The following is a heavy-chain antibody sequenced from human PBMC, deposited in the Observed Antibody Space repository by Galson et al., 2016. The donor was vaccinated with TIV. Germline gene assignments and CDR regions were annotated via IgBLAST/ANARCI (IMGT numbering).Heavy chain of an antibody. CDR3: ATVAWFPGLSLDN. Sequence: SVKVSCKVSGDSLTDLVIHWVRQAPGKGLEWVGGFDPEVQKTIYAQNFQGRVTLTAGTSIDTAYMELGSLRFEDTAVYFCATVAWFPGLSLDNWGQGTLVTVSS. CDR1: GDSLTDLV. D-gene: IGHD3-22*01. V-gene: IGHV1-24*01. J-gene: IGHJ4*02. CDR2: FDPEVQKT.